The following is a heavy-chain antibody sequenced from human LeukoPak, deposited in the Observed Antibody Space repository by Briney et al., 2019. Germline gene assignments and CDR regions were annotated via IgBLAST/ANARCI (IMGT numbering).Heavy chain of an antibody. Sequence: TTSETLSLTCTVSGGSISSYYWSWIRQPPGKGLEWIGYIYYSGSTNYNPPLKSRVTISVDTSKNQFSLKLSSVTAADTAVYYCAREAVGAAGTNWFDPWGQGTLVTVSS. V-gene: IGHV4-59*12. CDR3: AREAVGAAGTNWFDP. CDR1: GGSISSYY. D-gene: IGHD6-13*01. J-gene: IGHJ5*02. CDR2: IYYSGST.